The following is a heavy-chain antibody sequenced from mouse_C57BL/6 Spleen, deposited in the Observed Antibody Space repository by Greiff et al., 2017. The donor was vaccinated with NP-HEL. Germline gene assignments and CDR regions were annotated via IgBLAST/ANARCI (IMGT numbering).Heavy chain of an antibody. CDR3: AISVGSSLYYYAMDY. Sequence: VQLQQPGAELVKPGASVKVSCKASGYTFTSYWMHWVKQRPGQGLEWIGRIHPSDSDTNYNQKFKGKATLTVDKSSSTAYMQLSSLTSEDSAVYYCAISVGSSLYYYAMDYWGQGTSVTVSS. J-gene: IGHJ4*01. CDR1: GYTFTSYW. D-gene: IGHD1-1*01. V-gene: IGHV1-74*01. CDR2: IHPSDSDT.